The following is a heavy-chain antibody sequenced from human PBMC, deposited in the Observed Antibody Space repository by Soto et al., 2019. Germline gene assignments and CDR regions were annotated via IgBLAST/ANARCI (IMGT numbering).Heavy chain of an antibody. D-gene: IGHD5-12*01. CDR3: AREGVDIVATVGWFDP. CDR1: GYTFTSYG. J-gene: IGHJ5*02. V-gene: IGHV1-18*01. Sequence: ASVKVSCKASGYTFTSYGISWVRQAPGQGLEWMGWISAYNGNTNYAQKIQGRVTMTTDTSTSTAYMEMRSLRSDDTAVYYCAREGVDIVATVGWFDPWGQGTLVTVSS. CDR2: ISAYNGNT.